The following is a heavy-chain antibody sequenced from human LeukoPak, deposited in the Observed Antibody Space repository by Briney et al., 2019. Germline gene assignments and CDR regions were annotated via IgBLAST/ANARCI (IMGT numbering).Heavy chain of an antibody. V-gene: IGHV3-30-3*01. Sequence: GGSLRLSCAASGFTFSSYAMHWVRQAPGKGLEWVAVISYDGSNKYYADSVKGRFTISRDNSKNTLYLQMNSLKTEDTAVYYCTTDRHGDYFWGQGTLVTVSS. D-gene: IGHD4-17*01. J-gene: IGHJ4*02. CDR2: ISYDGSNK. CDR3: TTDRHGDYF. CDR1: GFTFSSYA.